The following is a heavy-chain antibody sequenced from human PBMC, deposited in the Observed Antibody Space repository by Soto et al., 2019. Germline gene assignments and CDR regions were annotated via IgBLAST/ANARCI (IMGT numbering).Heavy chain of an antibody. CDR2: IYYSGST. D-gene: IGHD2-15*01. J-gene: IGHJ3*02. V-gene: IGHV4-39*01. CDR1: GGSISSSSYY. CDR3: ARHRDGLLGDAFDI. Sequence: PSETLSLTCTVSGGSISSSSYYRGWIRQPPGKGLEWIGSIYYSGSTYYNPSLKSRVTISVDTSKNQFSLKLSSVTAADTAVYYCARHRDGLLGDAFDIWGQATMVTVSS.